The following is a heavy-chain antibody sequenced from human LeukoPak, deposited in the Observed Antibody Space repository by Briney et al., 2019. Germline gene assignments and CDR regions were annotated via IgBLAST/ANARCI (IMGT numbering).Heavy chain of an antibody. CDR3: ARHSRGFSRSFDY. D-gene: IGHD3-10*01. J-gene: IGHJ4*02. V-gene: IGHV4-4*02. CDR1: GGSISSSNW. CDR2: IYHSGST. Sequence: SETLSLTCAVSGGSISSSNWWSWVRQPPGKGLEWIGEIYHSGSTNYNPSLKSRVTISVDKSKNQFSLKLSSVTAADTAVYYCARHSRGFSRSFDYWGQGTLVTVSS.